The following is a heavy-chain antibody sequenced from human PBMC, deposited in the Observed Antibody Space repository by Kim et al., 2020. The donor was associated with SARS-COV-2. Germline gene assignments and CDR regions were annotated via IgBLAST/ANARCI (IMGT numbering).Heavy chain of an antibody. J-gene: IGHJ5*02. CDR2: ISSSSSYI. CDR1: GFTFSSYS. Sequence: GGSLRLSCAASGFTFSSYSLNWVRQASGKGLEWVSSISSSSSYIYYADSVKGRFTISRDNAKNSLYLQMNSLRAEDTAVYYCAREPSIAVAAWGQGTLVTVSA. D-gene: IGHD6-19*01. CDR3: AREPSIAVAA. V-gene: IGHV3-21*01.